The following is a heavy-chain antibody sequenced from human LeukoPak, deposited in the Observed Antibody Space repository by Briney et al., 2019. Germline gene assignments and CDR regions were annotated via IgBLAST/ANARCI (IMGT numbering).Heavy chain of an antibody. CDR3: AQERHALGGRYFDWSYEAFDI. D-gene: IGHD3-9*01. Sequence: PSETLSLTCTVSGGSISSSSYYWGWIRQPPGKGLEWIGSIYYSGSTYYNPSLKSRVTISVDTSKNQFSLKLSSVTAADTAVYYCAQERHALGGRYFDWSYEAFDIWGQGTMVTVSS. V-gene: IGHV4-39*01. CDR2: IYYSGST. CDR1: GGSISSSSYY. J-gene: IGHJ3*02.